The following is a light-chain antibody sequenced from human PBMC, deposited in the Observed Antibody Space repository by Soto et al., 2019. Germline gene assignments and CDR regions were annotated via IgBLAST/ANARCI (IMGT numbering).Light chain of an antibody. J-gene: IGKJ2*01. CDR1: QSVSSN. Sequence: EIVMTQSPANLSVSPGERATLSCRASQSVSSNLAWYQQKPGQGPRLLIYGASTRATSIPARWSGSGSGTEFTLTINSLQSEDFSVYYCQQYNKWPPYTFGQGTKLEIK. V-gene: IGKV3-15*01. CDR2: GAS. CDR3: QQYNKWPPYT.